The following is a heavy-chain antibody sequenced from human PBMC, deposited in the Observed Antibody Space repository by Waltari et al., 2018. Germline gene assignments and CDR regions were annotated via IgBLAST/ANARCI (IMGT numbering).Heavy chain of an antibody. J-gene: IGHJ5*02. V-gene: IGHV4-59*01. CDR3: ARGRIVVGP. D-gene: IGHD2-15*01. Sequence: QVQLQASGPGLVTPSETLSITCTVSGGPISGYYWSWIRQPPGKGLEWIGYIHYTGSTTFNPSLKSRVTISVDTSKNQFSLNLSSLTAADTAVYYCARGRIVVGPWGQGTLVTVSS. CDR2: IHYTGST. CDR1: GGPISGYY.